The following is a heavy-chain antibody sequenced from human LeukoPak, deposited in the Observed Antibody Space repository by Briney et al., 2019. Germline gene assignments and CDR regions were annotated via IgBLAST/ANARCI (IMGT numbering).Heavy chain of an antibody. D-gene: IGHD7-27*01. CDR3: ARDLGDWFDP. V-gene: IGHV3-48*01. J-gene: IGHJ5*02. Sequence: GGSLRLSCAASGFIFSSYTMTWVRQAPGKGLEWVSKISSSGSNIYYADSVKGRFTISRDDAKNSLYLQMKSLRVEDTAVYYCARDLGDWFDPWGQGTLVTVSS. CDR1: GFIFSSYT. CDR2: ISSSGSNI.